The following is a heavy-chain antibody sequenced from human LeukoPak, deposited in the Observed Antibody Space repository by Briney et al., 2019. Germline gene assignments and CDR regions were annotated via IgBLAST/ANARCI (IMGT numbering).Heavy chain of an antibody. V-gene: IGHV3-48*03. D-gene: IGHD3-10*01. CDR1: GFTFSRYE. Sequence: GGSLRLSCAASGFTFSRYETNWVRQAPGKGLEGVSYISSSGSTIYYADSVKGRFTISRDNAKNSLYLQMNSLRAEDTAVYYCARENSYYGSHYFDYWGQGTLVTVSS. CDR3: ARENSYYGSHYFDY. J-gene: IGHJ4*02. CDR2: ISSSGSTI.